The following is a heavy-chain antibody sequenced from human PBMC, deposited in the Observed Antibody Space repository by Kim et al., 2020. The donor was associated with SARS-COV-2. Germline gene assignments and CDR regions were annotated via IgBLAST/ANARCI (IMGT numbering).Heavy chain of an antibody. CDR1: GYTFTGYY. D-gene: IGHD3-22*01. CDR2: INPNSGGT. Sequence: ASVKVSCKASGYTFTGYYMHWVRQAPGQGLEWMGRINPNSGGTNYAQKFQGRVTMTRDTSISTAYMELSRLRSDDTAVYYCARLEPVVTKLHSDYWGQGTLVTVSS. V-gene: IGHV1-2*06. J-gene: IGHJ4*02. CDR3: ARLEPVVTKLHSDY.